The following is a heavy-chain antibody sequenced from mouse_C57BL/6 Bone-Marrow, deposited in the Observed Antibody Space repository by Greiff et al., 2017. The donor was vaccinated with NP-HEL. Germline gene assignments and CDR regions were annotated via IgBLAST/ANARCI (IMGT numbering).Heavy chain of an antibody. V-gene: IGHV1-81*01. Sequence: QVHVKQSGAELARPGASVKLSCKASGYTFTSYGISWVKQRTGQGLEWIGEIYPRSGNTYYNEKFKGKATLTADKSSSTAYMELLSLTSEDSAVYFCARSCHYSNYVLFDYWGQGTTLTVSS. D-gene: IGHD2-5*01. CDR2: IYPRSGNT. CDR3: ARSCHYSNYVLFDY. CDR1: GYTFTSYG. J-gene: IGHJ2*01.